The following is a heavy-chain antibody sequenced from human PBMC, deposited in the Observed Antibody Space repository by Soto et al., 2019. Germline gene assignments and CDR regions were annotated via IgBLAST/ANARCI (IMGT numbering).Heavy chain of an antibody. Sequence: SETLSLTCAVSGDSISSTNWWSWVRQSPGKGLEWIGEIYHSGHTNYNPSFRSRLTISVDKSRNQFSLKLSSVTAADTAVYYCGGGSRSGYIDYYGMDVWGQGTMVTDSS. J-gene: IGHJ6*02. CDR2: IYHSGHT. D-gene: IGHD3-3*01. CDR3: GGGSRSGYIDYYGMDV. V-gene: IGHV4-4*02. CDR1: GDSISSTNW.